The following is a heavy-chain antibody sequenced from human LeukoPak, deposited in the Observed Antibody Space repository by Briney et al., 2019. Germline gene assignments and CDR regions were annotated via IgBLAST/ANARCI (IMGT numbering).Heavy chain of an antibody. Sequence: KPGGSLRLSCAASGFTFSSYSMNWVRQAPGKGLEWVSSISSSSSYIYYADSVKGRFTISRDNAKNSLYLQMNSLRAEDTAVYYCAKAYTYYYDSSGYYYFDYWGQGTLVTVSS. D-gene: IGHD3-22*01. CDR1: GFTFSSYS. CDR3: AKAYTYYYDSSGYYYFDY. CDR2: ISSSSSYI. J-gene: IGHJ4*02. V-gene: IGHV3-21*04.